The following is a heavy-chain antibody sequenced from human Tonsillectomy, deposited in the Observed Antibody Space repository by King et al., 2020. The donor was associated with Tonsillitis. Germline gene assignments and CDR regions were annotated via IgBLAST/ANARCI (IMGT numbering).Heavy chain of an antibody. J-gene: IGHJ4*02. V-gene: IGHV3-21*01. CDR1: GFTFSSYS. CDR2: ISSSSSYI. D-gene: IGHD2-15*01. CDR3: ARDLSGGSKTPGGLGY. Sequence: VQLVESGGGLVKPGGSLRLSCAASGFTFSSYSMNWVRQAPGKGLEWVSSISSSSSYIYYADSVKGRFTISRDNAKNSLYLQMNSLRAEDTAVYYCARDLSGGSKTPGGLGYWGQGTLVTVSS.